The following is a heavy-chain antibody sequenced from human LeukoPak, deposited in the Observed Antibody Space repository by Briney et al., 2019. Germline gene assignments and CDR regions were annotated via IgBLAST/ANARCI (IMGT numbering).Heavy chain of an antibody. CDR2: ISGSGDII. D-gene: IGHD2-2*02. CDR1: GFTFSSYA. Sequence: GGSLRLSCAASGFTFSSYAMSWVRQAPGKGLEWVSTISGSGDIIYYADSVKGRFTISRDNSKNTLYLQMNSLRAEDTAVYYCAVPPDCSSTSCYMGWGQGTLVTVSS. J-gene: IGHJ4*02. V-gene: IGHV3-23*01. CDR3: AVPPDCSSTSCYMG.